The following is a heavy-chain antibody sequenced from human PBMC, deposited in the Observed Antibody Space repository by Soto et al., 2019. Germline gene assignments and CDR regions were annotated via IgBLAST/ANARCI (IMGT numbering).Heavy chain of an antibody. CDR3: ARRGSSSWYGY. Sequence: QLQLQESGPGLVKPSATLSLTCTVSGGSISSSSYYWGWIRQPPGKGLEWIGRIYYSGSTYYNPSLKSRVTISVDPSKNQFSLKLSSVTAADTAVYYCARRGSSSWYGYWGQGTLVTVSS. V-gene: IGHV4-39*01. D-gene: IGHD6-13*01. J-gene: IGHJ4*02. CDR2: IYYSGST. CDR1: GGSISSSSYY.